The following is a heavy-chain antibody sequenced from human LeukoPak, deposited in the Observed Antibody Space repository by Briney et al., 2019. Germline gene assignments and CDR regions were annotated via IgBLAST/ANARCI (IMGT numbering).Heavy chain of an antibody. CDR2: INHSGST. Sequence: PSETLSLTCAVYGGSFSGYYWCLIRQPPGKGLEWIGEINHSGSTNYNPSLKSRVTISVDTSKNQFSLKLSSVTAADTAVYYCARAGRVYSSSWYRSGWFDPWGQGTLVTVSS. V-gene: IGHV4-34*01. CDR1: GGSFSGYY. J-gene: IGHJ5*02. CDR3: ARAGRVYSSSWYRSGWFDP. D-gene: IGHD6-13*01.